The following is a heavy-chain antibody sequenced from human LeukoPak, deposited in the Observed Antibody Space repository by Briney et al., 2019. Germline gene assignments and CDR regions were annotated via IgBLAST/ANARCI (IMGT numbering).Heavy chain of an antibody. Sequence: SCKTSGYTFANYGISWVRQAPGKGLEWVAFIRYDGSNKYYADSVKGRFTISRDNSKNTLYPQMNSLRAEDTAVYYCAIRSGSYDYWGQGTLVTVSS. CDR1: GYTFANYG. CDR2: IRYDGSNK. CDR3: AIRSGSYDY. D-gene: IGHD1-26*01. V-gene: IGHV3-30*02. J-gene: IGHJ4*02.